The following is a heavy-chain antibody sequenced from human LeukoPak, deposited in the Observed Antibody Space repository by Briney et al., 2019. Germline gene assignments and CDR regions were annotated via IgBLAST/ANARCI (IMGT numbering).Heavy chain of an antibody. CDR3: ARYTELLGRHFDY. CDR2: INPNSGGT. Sequence: GASVKVSCKASGYTFTGYYMHWVRQAPGQGLEWMGRINPNSGGTNYAQKFQGRVTMTRDTSISTAYMELSRLRSDDTAVYFCARYTELLGRHFDYWGQGTPVTVFS. CDR1: GYTFTGYY. D-gene: IGHD1-1*01. V-gene: IGHV1-2*06. J-gene: IGHJ4*02.